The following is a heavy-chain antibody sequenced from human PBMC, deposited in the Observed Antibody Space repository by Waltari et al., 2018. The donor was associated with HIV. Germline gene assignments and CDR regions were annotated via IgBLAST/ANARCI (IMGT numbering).Heavy chain of an antibody. J-gene: IGHJ6*02. V-gene: IGHV4-34*02. Sequence: QVQLQQWGTGLLKHSGTLSLTCAVYRSSFHGHSWAWIRQAPVQGLRWLGEINPSGTAVYTKPLQGRLTISRDASKNQFSLNLKSVTAADTAVYFCARTTLQWSLTNSDFWTGHPDHYSTLDAWGQGTTVFVSS. CDR3: ARTTLQWSLTNSDFWTGHPDHYSTLDA. D-gene: IGHD3-3*01. CDR1: RSSFHGHS. CDR2: INPSGTA.